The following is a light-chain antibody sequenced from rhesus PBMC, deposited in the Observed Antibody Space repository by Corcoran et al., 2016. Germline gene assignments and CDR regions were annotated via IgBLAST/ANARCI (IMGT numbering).Light chain of an antibody. CDR1: SSDIGGYNY. CDR2: DVS. CDR3: TSYAGSNTYI. V-gene: IGLV2-23*01. J-gene: IGLJ1*01. Sequence: QAALTQPPSVSGSPGQPVTISCTGTSSDIGGYNYVSWYQQPPGKAPKLMIYDVSKRPSGVSDRFSGSKSVDTASLTISGLQAEDEAPYYCTSYAGSNTYIFGAGTRLTVL.